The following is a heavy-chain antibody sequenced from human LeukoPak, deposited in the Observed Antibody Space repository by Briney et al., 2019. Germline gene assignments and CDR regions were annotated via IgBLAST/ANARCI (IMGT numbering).Heavy chain of an antibody. J-gene: IGHJ6*02. CDR3: ARVYSSGWYPLHYYYYYGMDV. D-gene: IGHD6-19*01. CDR2: IKEDGSER. CDR1: AFIFSGHW. V-gene: IGHV3-7*03. Sequence: PGGSLRLSCEASAFIFSGHWLNWVRQAPGKGLEWVARIKEDGSERQYVDSVKGRFIISRDNTKASLFLQLNSLRAEDTAVYYCARVYSSGWYPLHYYYYYGMDVWGQGTTVTVSS.